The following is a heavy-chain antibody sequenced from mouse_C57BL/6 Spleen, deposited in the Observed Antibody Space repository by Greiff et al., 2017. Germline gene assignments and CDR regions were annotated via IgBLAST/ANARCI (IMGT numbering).Heavy chain of an antibody. CDR3: ARVYSNSFDY. CDR2: IYPGDGDT. J-gene: IGHJ2*01. V-gene: IGHV1-82*01. CDR1: GYAFSSSW. Sequence: QVQLQQSGPELVKPGASVKISCKASGYAFSSSWMNWVKQRPGKGLEWIGRIYPGDGDTNYNGKFKGKATLTADKSSSTAYMQLSSLTSEDSAVYFCARVYSNSFDYWGQGTTLTVSS. D-gene: IGHD2-5*01.